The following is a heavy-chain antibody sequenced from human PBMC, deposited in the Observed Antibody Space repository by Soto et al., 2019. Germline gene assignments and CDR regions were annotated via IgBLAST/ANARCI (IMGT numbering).Heavy chain of an antibody. CDR2: ISSSGGST. Sequence: GGSLRLSCAASGFTFSSYAMSWVRQAPGKGLEWVSAISSSGGSTYYADSVKGRFTISRDNSKNTLYLQMNSLRAEDTAVYYCAKVRWFGELSPAAFDYWGQGTLVTVS. V-gene: IGHV3-23*01. CDR3: AKVRWFGELSPAAFDY. J-gene: IGHJ4*02. D-gene: IGHD3-10*01. CDR1: GFTFSSYA.